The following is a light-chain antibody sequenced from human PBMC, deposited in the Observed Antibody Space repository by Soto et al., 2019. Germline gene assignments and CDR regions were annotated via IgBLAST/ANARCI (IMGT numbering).Light chain of an antibody. V-gene: IGKV3-20*01. CDR3: HQYATSPQT. J-gene: IGKJ1*01. Sequence: EIVLTQSPGTLSLSPGERATLSCRASQSVPKNYLAWYQHKPGQAPRLLIYGPSSRATGIPDRFSGSGSGTYFTLSISILAPEDLAVYYYHQYATSPQTFGQGTKVEIK. CDR1: QSVPKNY. CDR2: GPS.